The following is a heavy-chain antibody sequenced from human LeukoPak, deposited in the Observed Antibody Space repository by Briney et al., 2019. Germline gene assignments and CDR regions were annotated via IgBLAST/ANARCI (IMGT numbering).Heavy chain of an antibody. CDR1: VGTFSSYA. J-gene: IGHJ1*01. V-gene: IGHV1-69*13. D-gene: IGHD2-2*01. CDR2: IIPIFGTA. Sequence: GASGKVSCTASVGTFSSYAVSCVRQAPGHGLGWLGGIIPIFGTATYAQKFQGRVTITADESTSTAYMELSSLRSEDTAVYYCARTLGYCSSTSCLGYFQHWGQGTLVTVSS. CDR3: ARTLGYCSSTSCLGYFQH.